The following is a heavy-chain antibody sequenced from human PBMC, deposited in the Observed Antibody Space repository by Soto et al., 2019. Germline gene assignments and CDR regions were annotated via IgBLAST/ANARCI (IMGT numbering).Heavy chain of an antibody. Sequence: PSETLSLTCTVSGGSISSGGYYWSWIRQHPGKGLEWIGYIYYSGSTYYNPSLKSRVTISVDTSKNQFSLKLSSVTAADTAVYYCARVRRDGYNSFPFDYWGQGTLVTVSS. CDR1: GGSISSGGYY. D-gene: IGHD5-12*01. CDR2: IYYSGST. J-gene: IGHJ4*02. CDR3: ARVRRDGYNSFPFDY. V-gene: IGHV4-31*03.